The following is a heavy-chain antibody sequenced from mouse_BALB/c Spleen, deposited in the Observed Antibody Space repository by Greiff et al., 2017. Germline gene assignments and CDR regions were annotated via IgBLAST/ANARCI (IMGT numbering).Heavy chain of an antibody. Sequence: QVQLKQSGPGLVAPSQSLSITCTVSGFSLTSYGVHWVRQPPGKGLEWLGVIWAGGSTNYNSALMSRLSISKDNSKSQVFLKMNSLQTDDTAMYYCARDWAARATGFAYWGQGTLVTVSA. D-gene: IGHD3-1*01. J-gene: IGHJ3*01. CDR3: ARDWAARATGFAY. V-gene: IGHV2-9*02. CDR1: GFSLTSYG. CDR2: IWAGGST.